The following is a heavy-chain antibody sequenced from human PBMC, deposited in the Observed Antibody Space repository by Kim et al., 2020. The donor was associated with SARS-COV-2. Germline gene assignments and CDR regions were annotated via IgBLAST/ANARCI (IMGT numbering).Heavy chain of an antibody. CDR3: ARDWGYCSGGSCGGLPSY. Sequence: GRFTISRDNAKNSLYLQMNSLRAEDTAVYYCARDWGYCSGGSCGGLPSYWGQGTLVTVSS. D-gene: IGHD2-15*01. V-gene: IGHV3-48*03. J-gene: IGHJ4*02.